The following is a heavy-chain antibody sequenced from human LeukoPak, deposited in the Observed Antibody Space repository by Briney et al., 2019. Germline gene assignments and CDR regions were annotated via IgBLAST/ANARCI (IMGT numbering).Heavy chain of an antibody. D-gene: IGHD6-19*01. CDR3: ARDRLRGWYLAPVDI. CDR1: GFTVSSNY. V-gene: IGHV3-53*01. Sequence: PGGSLRLSCAASGFTVSSNYMSWVRQAPGKGLEWVSIIYSGGSTFYADSVKGRFTISRDNAKNSLYLQMNSLRAEDTALYYCARDRLRGWYLAPVDIWGQGTMVTVSS. J-gene: IGHJ3*02. CDR2: IYSGGST.